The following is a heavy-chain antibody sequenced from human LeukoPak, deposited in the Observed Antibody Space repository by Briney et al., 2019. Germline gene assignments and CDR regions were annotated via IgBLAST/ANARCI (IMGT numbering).Heavy chain of an antibody. CDR1: GGTFSSYA. CDR3: ARDNSVRDEAWWFNP. D-gene: IGHD5-24*01. CDR2: ISPSGGST. J-gene: IGHJ5*02. Sequence: GASVKVSCKASGGTFSSYAISWVRQAPGQGPEWMGVISPSGGSTTYAQKFQGRVTLTRDMSTSTDYLELSSLRSVDTAVYYCARDNSVRDEAWWFNPWGQGTLVTVSS. V-gene: IGHV1-46*01.